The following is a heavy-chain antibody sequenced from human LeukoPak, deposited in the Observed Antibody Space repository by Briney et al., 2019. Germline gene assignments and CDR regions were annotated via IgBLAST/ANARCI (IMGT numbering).Heavy chain of an antibody. CDR2: IKQDGSEK. D-gene: IGHD6-19*01. J-gene: IGHJ5*02. Sequence: QSGGSLRLSCAATGFTFSSYWMSWVRQAPGKGLEWVANIKQDGSEKYYVNSVKGRFTISRDNAKNSLYLQMNSLRAEDTAVYYCAKDPEKGLAVARLEHWGQGTLVTVSS. CDR3: AKDPEKGLAVARLEH. CDR1: GFTFSSYW. V-gene: IGHV3-7*01.